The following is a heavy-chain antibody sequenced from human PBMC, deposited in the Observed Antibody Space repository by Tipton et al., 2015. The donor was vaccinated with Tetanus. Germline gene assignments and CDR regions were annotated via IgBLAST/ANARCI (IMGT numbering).Heavy chain of an antibody. J-gene: IGHJ1*01. CDR1: GYNFNLYW. CDR2: IYPGDSDT. V-gene: IGHV5-51*01. Sequence: QLVQSGAEVKKPGESLKISCQVSGYNFNLYWIAWVRQMPGKGLEWMGIIYPGDSDTTYSPSFQGQVTISADRSISTAYLQWSSLKASDTAIYFCARLPKHYSASGSTWGQGTLVTVSS. D-gene: IGHD3-10*01. CDR3: ARLPKHYSASGST.